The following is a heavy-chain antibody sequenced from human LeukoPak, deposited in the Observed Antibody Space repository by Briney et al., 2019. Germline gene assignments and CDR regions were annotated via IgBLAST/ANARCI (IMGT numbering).Heavy chain of an antibody. J-gene: IGHJ4*02. V-gene: IGHV4-59*01. CDR3: ASGPPTRDSYVY. CDR2: IYYSGST. Sequence: PSETLSLTCTVSGGSISTYYWSWIRQPPGKGLEWIGYIYYSGSTKNNPSLKSRVTISVDTSKNQFSLKLSSVTAADTAVYYCASGPPTRDSYVYWGQGTLVTVSS. CDR1: GGSISTYY. D-gene: IGHD5-18*01.